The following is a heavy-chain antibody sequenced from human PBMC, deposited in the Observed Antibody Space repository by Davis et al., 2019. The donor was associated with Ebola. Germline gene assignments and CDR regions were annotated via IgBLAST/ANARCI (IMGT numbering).Heavy chain of an antibody. J-gene: IGHJ4*02. CDR1: GFTFSNYG. Sequence: GGSLRLSCAASGFTFSNYGMNWVRQAPGKGLEWIAFISHDGRNIPYAGSVWGRFTISRDNSRNMLDLQMNSLKTEDTAVYYCTSNRYGLVAVGDWGQGTLVAVSS. D-gene: IGHD5-18*01. CDR2: ISHDGRNI. V-gene: IGHV3-30*03. CDR3: TSNRYGLVAVGD.